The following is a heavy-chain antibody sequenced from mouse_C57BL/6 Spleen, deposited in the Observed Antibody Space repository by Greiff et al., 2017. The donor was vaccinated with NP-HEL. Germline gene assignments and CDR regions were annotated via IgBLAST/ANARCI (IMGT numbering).Heavy chain of an antibody. D-gene: IGHD1-1*01. Sequence: EVKLEESGEGLVKPGGSLKLSCAASGFTFSSYAMSWVRQTPEKRLEWVAYISSGGDYIYYADTVKGRFTISRDNARNTLYLQMSSLKSEDTAMYYCTRDRDYGSSPHAMDYWGQGTSVTVSS. V-gene: IGHV5-9-1*02. CDR2: ISSGGDYI. J-gene: IGHJ4*01. CDR3: TRDRDYGSSPHAMDY. CDR1: GFTFSSYA.